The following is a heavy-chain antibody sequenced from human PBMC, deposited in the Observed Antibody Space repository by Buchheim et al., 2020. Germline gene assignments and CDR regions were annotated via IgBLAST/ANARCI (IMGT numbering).Heavy chain of an antibody. D-gene: IGHD2-15*01. CDR2: ISSSSTYI. Sequence: EVQLVESGGGLVKPGGSLRLSCAASGFTFSSSSMNWVRQAPGKGLEWVSSISSSSTYIYYADSVKGRFTISRDNAKNSMYLKMNSLRAEDTAVYYCASRLCSGGSCYCLVWGQGTT. CDR1: GFTFSSSS. V-gene: IGHV3-21*01. CDR3: ASRLCSGGSCYCLV. J-gene: IGHJ6*02.